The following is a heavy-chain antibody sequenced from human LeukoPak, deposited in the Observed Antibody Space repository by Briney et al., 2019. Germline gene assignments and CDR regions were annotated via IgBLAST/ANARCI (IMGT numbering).Heavy chain of an antibody. CDR1: GGSISSYY. CDR2: IYYSGST. CDR3: ASHITIFAAAFDI. D-gene: IGHD3-3*01. V-gene: IGHV4-59*01. Sequence: PSETLSLTCTVSGGSISSYYWSWIRQPPGKGLEWIGYIYYSGSTNYNPSLKSRVTISVDTSKNQFSLKLSSVTAADTAVYYCASHITIFAAAFDIWGQGTMVTVSS. J-gene: IGHJ3*02.